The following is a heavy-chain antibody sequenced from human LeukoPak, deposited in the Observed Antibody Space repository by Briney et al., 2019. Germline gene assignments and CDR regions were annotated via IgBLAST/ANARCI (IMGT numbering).Heavy chain of an antibody. J-gene: IGHJ6*02. CDR1: GFTFSDYY. CDR3: ARGPDGLRRDYSYYYGMDV. D-gene: IGHD4-17*01. Sequence: GGSLRLSCAASGFTFSDYYMSWIRQAPGKGLEWVSYISSSGSTIYYADSVKGRFTISRDNAKNSLYLQMNSLRAEDTAVYYCARGPDGLRRDYSYYYGMDVWGQGTTVTVSS. CDR2: ISSSGSTI. V-gene: IGHV3-11*04.